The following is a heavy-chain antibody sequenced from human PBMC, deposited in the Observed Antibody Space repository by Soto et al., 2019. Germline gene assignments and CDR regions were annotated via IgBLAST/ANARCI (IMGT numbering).Heavy chain of an antibody. CDR1: GGSVSSGSYY. CDR2: IYYSGST. Sequence: QVQLQESGPGLVKPSETLSLTCTVSGGSVSSGSYYWSWIRQPPGKGLEWIGYIYYSGSTNYNPPLTXLVXIXEDTSKNQFSLKLSSVTAADTAVYYCAGPNYGGSDYWGQGTLVTVSS. J-gene: IGHJ4*02. D-gene: IGHD4-17*01. V-gene: IGHV4-61*01. CDR3: AGPNYGGSDY.